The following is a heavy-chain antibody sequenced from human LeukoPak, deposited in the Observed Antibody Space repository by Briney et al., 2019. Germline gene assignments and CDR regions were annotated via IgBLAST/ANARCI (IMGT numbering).Heavy chain of an antibody. CDR1: GFTFNHYG. Sequence: GGSLRLSCAASGFTFNHYGMSWVRQAPGKGLEWVSGISGGGGSTYYADSVKGRFTISRDNSKNTLYLQMNSLRAEDTAVYYCAKDYSSSLTNWFDPWGQGTLVTVSS. CDR2: ISGGGGST. D-gene: IGHD6-6*01. V-gene: IGHV3-23*01. J-gene: IGHJ5*02. CDR3: AKDYSSSLTNWFDP.